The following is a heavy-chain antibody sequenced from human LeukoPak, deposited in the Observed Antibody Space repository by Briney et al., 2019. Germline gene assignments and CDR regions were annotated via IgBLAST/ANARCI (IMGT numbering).Heavy chain of an antibody. D-gene: IGHD3-3*01. J-gene: IGHJ4*02. Sequence: GGSLRLSCAASGFAFSTYWMDWVRQAPGEGLEWVGNINQDGSVKHYVDSVRGRFTISRDNARNSVYLQMSALRVEDTAVYYCTRDFVFWGQGTLVTVSS. CDR3: TRDFVF. CDR1: GFAFSTYW. CDR2: INQDGSVK. V-gene: IGHV3-7*01.